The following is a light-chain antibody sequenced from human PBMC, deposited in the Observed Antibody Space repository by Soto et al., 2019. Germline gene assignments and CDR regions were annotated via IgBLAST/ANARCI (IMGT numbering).Light chain of an antibody. CDR1: QTISSW. V-gene: IGKV1-5*03. CDR2: KAS. CDR3: QHTTDFT. J-gene: IGKJ2*01. Sequence: DIQMTQSPSTLSGSVGDRVTITCRASQTISSWLAWYQQKPGKAPKLLIYKASTLKSGVPPRFSGSTSGAESTLTITGLQPDDLGTYYCQHTTDFTFGQGTKVDIK.